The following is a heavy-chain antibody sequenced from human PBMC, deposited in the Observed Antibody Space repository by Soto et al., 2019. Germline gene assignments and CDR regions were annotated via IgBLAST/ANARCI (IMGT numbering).Heavy chain of an antibody. CDR3: ARDSSGYLANFDY. V-gene: IGHV1-69*13. Sequence: SVKVSCKASGGTFSSYAISWVRQAPGQGLEWMGGIIPIFGTANYAQKFQGRVTITADESTSTAYMELSSLRSEDTAVYYCARDSSGYLANFDYWGQGTLVTVSS. CDR2: IIPIFGTA. D-gene: IGHD3-22*01. CDR1: GGTFSSYA. J-gene: IGHJ4*02.